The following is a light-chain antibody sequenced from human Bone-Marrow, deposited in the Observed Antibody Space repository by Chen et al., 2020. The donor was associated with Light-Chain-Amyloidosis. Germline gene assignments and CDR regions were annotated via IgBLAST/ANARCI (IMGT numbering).Light chain of an antibody. CDR2: EVT. Sequence: QSALTQPASASGSPGQSITISCPGTSSDVGVDNHVSWYQQHPAKAPKVRIYEVTNRPSWVPDRFSGSKSDNTATLTISGLQTEDEADYFCSSYTITNTLVFGSGTRVTVL. J-gene: IGLJ1*01. V-gene: IGLV2-14*01. CDR1: SSDVGVDNH. CDR3: SSYTITNTLV.